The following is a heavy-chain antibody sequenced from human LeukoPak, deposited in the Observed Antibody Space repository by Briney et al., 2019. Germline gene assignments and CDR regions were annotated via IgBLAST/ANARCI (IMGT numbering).Heavy chain of an antibody. V-gene: IGHV1-8*01. CDR3: ARGLNYYGSGSQIYDY. D-gene: IGHD3-10*01. Sequence: ASVKVSCKASGYTFTSYDINGVRQATGQGLEWMGWMNPNSGNTGYAQKFQGRVTMTRNTSISTAYMELSSLTSEDTAVYYCARGLNYYGSGSQIYDYWGQGTLVTVSS. J-gene: IGHJ4*02. CDR2: MNPNSGNT. CDR1: GYTFTSYD.